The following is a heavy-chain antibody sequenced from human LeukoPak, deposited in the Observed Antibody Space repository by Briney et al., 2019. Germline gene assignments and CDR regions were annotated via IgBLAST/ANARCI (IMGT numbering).Heavy chain of an antibody. CDR3: ARGGSGSYRVVDP. CDR1: GYTFTSYA. CDR2: INAGNGNT. D-gene: IGHD3-10*01. Sequence: GASVKVSCKASGYTFTSYAMHWVRQAPGQRLEWMGWINAGNGNTKYSQKFQGRVTITRDTSASTAYMELSSLRSEDTAVHYCARGGSGSYRVVDPWGQGTLVTVSS. J-gene: IGHJ5*02. V-gene: IGHV1-3*01.